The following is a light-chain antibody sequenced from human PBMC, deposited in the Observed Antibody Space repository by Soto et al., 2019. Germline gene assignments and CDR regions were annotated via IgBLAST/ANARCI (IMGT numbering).Light chain of an antibody. Sequence: EIVLKQSPATLSLSPGERATLSCRASQSVSSYLAWYQQKPGQAPRLLIYDASNRATGIPARFSGSGSGTDFTLTISSLEPEDFAVYYCQQRSNWPATFGQGTKREIK. CDR1: QSVSSY. CDR2: DAS. CDR3: QQRSNWPAT. V-gene: IGKV3-11*01. J-gene: IGKJ2*01.